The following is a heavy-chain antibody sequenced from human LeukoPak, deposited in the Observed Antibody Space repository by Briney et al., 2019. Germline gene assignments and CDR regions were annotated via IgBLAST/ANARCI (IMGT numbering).Heavy chain of an antibody. D-gene: IGHD3-10*01. CDR3: AKGELLWFGSNSGGIDY. CDR2: ISGSGGST. J-gene: IGHJ4*02. Sequence: GGSLRLSCAASGFTFSSYAMSWVRQAPGKGLEWVSAISGSGGSTYYADSVKGRFTISRDNSKNTLYLQMNSLRAEDTAVYYCAKGELLWFGSNSGGIDYWGQGTLVTVSS. CDR1: GFTFSSYA. V-gene: IGHV3-23*01.